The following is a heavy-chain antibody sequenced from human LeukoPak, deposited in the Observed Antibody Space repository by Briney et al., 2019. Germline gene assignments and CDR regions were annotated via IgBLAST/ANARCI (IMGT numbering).Heavy chain of an antibody. CDR3: ARKISYGSGNGRFDP. CDR1: GGSISSGTYY. Sequence: SETLSLTCSVSGGSISSGTYYWGWVRQPPGKGLEWIATIYYSGSTYYNPALKSRVTISIDTSKNQFSLKLSSVTAADTAVYYCARKISYGSGNGRFDPWGQGTLVIVSS. J-gene: IGHJ5*02. V-gene: IGHV4-39*07. CDR2: IYYSGST. D-gene: IGHD3-10*01.